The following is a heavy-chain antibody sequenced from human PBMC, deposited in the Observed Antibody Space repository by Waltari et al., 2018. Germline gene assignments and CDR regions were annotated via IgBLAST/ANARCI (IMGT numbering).Heavy chain of an antibody. CDR3: ARDRRSSGWYFDY. Sequence: QVQLVESGGGVVQPGRSLRLSCAASGFTFSSYGMHWVRQAPGKGREGVAVMWYDGSNKYYADSVKGRFTISRDNSKNTLYLQMNSLRAEDTAVYYCARDRRSSGWYFDYWGQGTLVTVSS. CDR2: MWYDGSNK. J-gene: IGHJ4*02. D-gene: IGHD6-19*01. V-gene: IGHV3-33*01. CDR1: GFTFSSYG.